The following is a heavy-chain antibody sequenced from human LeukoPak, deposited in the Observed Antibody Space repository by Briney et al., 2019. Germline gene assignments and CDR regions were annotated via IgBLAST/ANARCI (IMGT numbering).Heavy chain of an antibody. CDR2: IYYSGST. V-gene: IGHV4-61*01. Sequence: KPSETLSLTCIVSGGSVSSGSYYWSWVRQPPGKGLEWIGYIYYSGSTNYNPSLKSRVTISVDTSKNQFSLKLTSVTAAATAVYYCAGNYGDSLGFDYWGQGTLVTVSS. CDR1: GGSVSSGSYY. J-gene: IGHJ4*02. CDR3: AGNYGDSLGFDY. D-gene: IGHD4-17*01.